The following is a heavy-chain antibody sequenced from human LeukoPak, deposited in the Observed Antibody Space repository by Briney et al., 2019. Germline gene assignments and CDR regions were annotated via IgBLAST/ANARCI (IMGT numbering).Heavy chain of an antibody. CDR2: IYPDDSDT. V-gene: IGHV5-51*01. D-gene: IGHD6-19*01. CDR3: ARLGPEQWLVPGSLDI. Sequence: GESLKISCQGSGYRFTTYWIGWVRQMPGKGLAWMGIIYPDDSDTRYSPSFQGQVTISADKSITTAYLQWNSLKASDTAIYYCARLGPEQWLVPGSLDIWGQGTMVTVSS. CDR1: GYRFTTYW. J-gene: IGHJ3*02.